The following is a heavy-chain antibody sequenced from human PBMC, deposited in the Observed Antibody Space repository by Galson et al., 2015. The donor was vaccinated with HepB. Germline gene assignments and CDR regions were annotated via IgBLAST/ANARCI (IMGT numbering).Heavy chain of an antibody. Sequence: SVKVSCKASGGTFSSYAISWVRQAPGQGLEWMGGIIPILGIANYAQKFQGRVTITADRSTSTAYMELSSLRSEDTAVYYCAREGGKDIVVVPAAMIAAADYYYYYYMDVWGKGTTVTVSS. CDR2: IIPILGIA. CDR1: GGTFSSYA. CDR3: AREGGKDIVVVPAAMIAAADYYYYYYMDV. V-gene: IGHV1-69*10. D-gene: IGHD2-2*01. J-gene: IGHJ6*03.